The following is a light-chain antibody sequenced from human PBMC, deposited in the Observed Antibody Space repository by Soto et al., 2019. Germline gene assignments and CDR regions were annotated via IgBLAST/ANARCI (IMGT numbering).Light chain of an antibody. V-gene: IGLV7-46*01. CDR2: DTD. CDR1: TGPVTNGHF. J-gene: IGLJ1*01. Sequence: QAVVTQEPSLTVSPGGTVTLTWGSSTGPVTNGHFPYWFQQKPGQAPRPLIYDTDNKPSWTPARFSASLLGDKAALTLSGALPEDEADYYCLLSYTGRLYVFGPGTKLTVL. CDR3: LLSYTGRLYV.